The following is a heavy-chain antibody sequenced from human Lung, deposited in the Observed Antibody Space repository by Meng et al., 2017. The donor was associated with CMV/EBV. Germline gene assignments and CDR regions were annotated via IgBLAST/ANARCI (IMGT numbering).Heavy chain of an antibody. J-gene: IGHJ4*02. CDR1: GFRLDDCG. Sequence: GGSXRLXXAASGFRLDDCGMHWVRQTQGKGLEWVAFVRHDGTNKFYAVSVKGRFTISRDNSKRTVYLQMNSLRPEDSALYYCAKDLLLFGGPNAYFDQWGQGTXVTVSS. D-gene: IGHD3-16*01. CDR2: VRHDGTNK. V-gene: IGHV3-30*02. CDR3: AKDLLLFGGPNAYFDQ.